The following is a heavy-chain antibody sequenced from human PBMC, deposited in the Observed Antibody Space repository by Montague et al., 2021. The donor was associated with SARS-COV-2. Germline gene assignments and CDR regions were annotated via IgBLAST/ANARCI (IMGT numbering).Heavy chain of an antibody. V-gene: IGHV4-39*01. CDR3: ASEGIYGTGSYYNPFRIVDY. D-gene: IGHD3-10*01. CDR1: GGSISSSSYY. Sequence: SETLSLTCTVSGGSISSSSYYWSWIRQPPGKGLEWIGSIYYSGSTYYNPSLKSRVTISVDTSKNQFSLKLSSVTAADTAVYYCASEGIYGTGSYYNPFRIVDYWGQGTLVTVSS. CDR2: IYYSGST. J-gene: IGHJ4*02.